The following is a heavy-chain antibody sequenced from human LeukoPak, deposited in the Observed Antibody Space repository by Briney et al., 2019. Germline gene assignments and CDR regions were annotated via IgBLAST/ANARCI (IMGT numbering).Heavy chain of an antibody. D-gene: IGHD1-7*01. J-gene: IGHJ4*02. CDR3: ARDHLRSGTHFDY. CDR2: ISSSSSYI. Sequence: GGSLRLSCAASGFTFSSYSMNWVRQAPGKGLEWVSSISSSSSYIYYADSVKGRFTISRDNAKNSLYLQMNSLRAEDTAVYYCARDHLRSGTHFDYWGQGTLVTVSS. V-gene: IGHV3-21*01. CDR1: GFTFSSYS.